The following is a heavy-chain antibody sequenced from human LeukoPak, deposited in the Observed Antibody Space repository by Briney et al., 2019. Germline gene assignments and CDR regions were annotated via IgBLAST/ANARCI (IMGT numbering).Heavy chain of an antibody. CDR2: FDPEDGET. CDR3: ATDQPFSSESSGYRRRFAFDI. CDR1: GYTLTELS. D-gene: IGHD3-22*01. J-gene: IGHJ3*02. V-gene: IGHV1-24*01. Sequence: ASVKVSCKVSGYTLTELSMHWVRQAPGKGLEWMGGFDPEDGETIYAQKFQGRVTMTEDTSTDTAYMELSSLRSEDTAVYYCATDQPFSSESSGYRRRFAFDIWGQGTMVTVSS.